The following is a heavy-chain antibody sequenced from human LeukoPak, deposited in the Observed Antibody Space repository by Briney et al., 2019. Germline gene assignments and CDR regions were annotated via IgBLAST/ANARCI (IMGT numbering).Heavy chain of an antibody. CDR1: GFTFDDYA. CDR2: ISWSSGSI. D-gene: IGHD2-8*01. CDR3: AKDRGEYCTNGVCYLFDY. V-gene: IGHV3-9*01. Sequence: PGRSLRLSCAASGFTFDDYAMHWVRQAPGKGLEWVSGISWSSGSIGYADSVKGRFTISRDNAKNSLYLQMNSLRAEDTALYYCAKDRGEYCTNGVCYLFDYWGQGTLVTVSS. J-gene: IGHJ4*02.